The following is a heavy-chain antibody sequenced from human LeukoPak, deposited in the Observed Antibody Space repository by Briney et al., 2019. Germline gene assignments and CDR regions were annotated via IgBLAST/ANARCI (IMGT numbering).Heavy chain of an antibody. CDR3: AREQFDSYGSYNWFDP. V-gene: IGHV4-61*02. D-gene: IGHD5-18*01. CDR2: IYTSGST. J-gene: IGHJ5*02. Sequence: SQTLSLTCTVSGGSISSGSYYWSWIRQPAGKGLEWIGRIYTSGSTNYNPSLKSRVTISVDTSKNQFSLKLSSVTAADTAVYYCAREQFDSYGSYNWFDPWGQGTLVAVSS. CDR1: GGSISSGSYY.